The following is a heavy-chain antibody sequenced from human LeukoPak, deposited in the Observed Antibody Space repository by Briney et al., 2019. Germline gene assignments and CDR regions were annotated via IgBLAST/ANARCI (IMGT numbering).Heavy chain of an antibody. V-gene: IGHV3-20*04. Sequence: RTGGSLRLSCAASGFTFDDYGMSWVRHAPGKGLEWVSGINWNGGSMGYADSVKGRFTIARDNAKNSLYLQMNSLRAEDTALYYCAREKPFYESSGYYYPIAFDYWGQGTLVTVSS. D-gene: IGHD3-22*01. CDR2: INWNGGSM. J-gene: IGHJ4*02. CDR3: AREKPFYESSGYYYPIAFDY. CDR1: GFTFDDYG.